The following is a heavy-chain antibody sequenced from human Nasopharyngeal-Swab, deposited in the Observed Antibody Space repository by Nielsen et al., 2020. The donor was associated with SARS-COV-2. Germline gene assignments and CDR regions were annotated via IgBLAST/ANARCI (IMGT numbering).Heavy chain of an antibody. V-gene: IGHV3-48*04. CDR1: GFTFSSYS. CDR2: ISSSSSTI. CDR3: ARVIAGAVDY. Sequence: GESLKISCSASGFTFSSYSMNWVRQAPGKGLEWVSYISSSSSTIYYADSVKGRFTISRDNAKNSLYLQMNSLRAEDTAVYYCARVIAGAVDYWGQGTLVTVSS. J-gene: IGHJ4*02. D-gene: IGHD6-19*01.